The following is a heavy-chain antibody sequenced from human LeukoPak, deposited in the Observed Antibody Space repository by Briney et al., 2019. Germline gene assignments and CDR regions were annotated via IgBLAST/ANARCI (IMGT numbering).Heavy chain of an antibody. V-gene: IGHV1-69*05. J-gene: IGHJ3*02. Sequence: SVKVSCKASGGTFSSYAISWVRQAPGQGLEWMGGIIPIFGTANYAQKFQGRVTITTDESTSTAYMELSSLRSEDTAVYYCATGPMITFGGVIVFRGAFDTWGQGTMVTVSS. D-gene: IGHD3-16*02. CDR1: GGTFSSYA. CDR2: IIPIFGTA. CDR3: ATGPMITFGGVIVFRGAFDT.